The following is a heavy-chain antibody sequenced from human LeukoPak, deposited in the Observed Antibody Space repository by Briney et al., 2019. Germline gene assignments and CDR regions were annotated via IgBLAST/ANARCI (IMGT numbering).Heavy chain of an antibody. CDR2: INSDGSST. CDR3: ASDPSGYSGYDLVGPPVGY. J-gene: IGHJ4*02. Sequence: GGSLRLSCAASGFTFSSYWMHWVRQAPGKGLVWVSRINSDGSSTSYADSVKGRFTISRDNAKNTLYLQMNSLRAEDTAVYYCASDPSGYSGYDLVGPPVGYWGQGTLVTVSS. D-gene: IGHD5-12*01. V-gene: IGHV3-74*01. CDR1: GFTFSSYW.